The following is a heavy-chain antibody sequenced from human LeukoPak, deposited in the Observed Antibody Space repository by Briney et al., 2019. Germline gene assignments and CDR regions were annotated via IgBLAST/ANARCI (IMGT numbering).Heavy chain of an antibody. D-gene: IGHD3-9*01. CDR3: ARDGVLRYFDYYYYYMDV. CDR1: GFTFSDYY. V-gene: IGHV3-11*01. J-gene: IGHJ6*03. CDR2: ISSSGTTI. Sequence: PGGSLRLSCAASGFTFSDYYMSWIRQAPGKGLEWVSYISSSGTTIYNADSVKGRFTISRDNAKNLLFLQMNSLRAEDTAVYFCARDGVLRYFDYYYYYMDVWGKGTTVTSSS.